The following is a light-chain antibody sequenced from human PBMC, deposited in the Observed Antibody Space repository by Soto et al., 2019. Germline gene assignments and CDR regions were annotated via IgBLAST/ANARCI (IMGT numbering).Light chain of an antibody. Sequence: QSVLTQPASVSGSPGQSITISCTGTSSDVGGYNFVSWYQQHPGKAPKLMIYAVSNRPSGVSNRFSGSKSGNTASLTISGLQAEDEADYYCSSYTSSSTEVFGGGTKVTVL. CDR2: AVS. V-gene: IGLV2-14*01. J-gene: IGLJ2*01. CDR1: SSDVGGYNF. CDR3: SSYTSSSTEV.